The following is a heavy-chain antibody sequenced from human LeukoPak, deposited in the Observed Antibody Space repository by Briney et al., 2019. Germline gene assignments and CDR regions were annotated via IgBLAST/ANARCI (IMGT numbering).Heavy chain of an antibody. Sequence: GASVKLSCKASGYTFSNSYIHWVRQAPGQGLEWMGLINPSGGHTTYTQKYQGRVTMTRDMSTSTVYMELSSLRSDYTAVYYCARDIVLISSYYYYYMDVWGKGTTVTVSS. CDR1: GYTFSNSY. CDR2: INPSGGHT. CDR3: ARDIVLISSYYYYYMDV. V-gene: IGHV1-46*01. J-gene: IGHJ6*03. D-gene: IGHD2-8*01.